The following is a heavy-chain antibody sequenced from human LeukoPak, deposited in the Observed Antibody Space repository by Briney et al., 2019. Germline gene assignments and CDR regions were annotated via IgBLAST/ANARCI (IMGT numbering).Heavy chain of an antibody. Sequence: ASVKVSCKASGYTFTSYDINCVPQATGQGLEWMGGMNPNSGNTGYAQKFQGRVTMTRNTSISTAYMELSSLRSEDTAVYYCARTRRIVVVPAARAKNYYYYYMDVWGKGTTVTVSS. CDR2: MNPNSGNT. CDR1: GYTFTSYD. CDR3: ARTRRIVVVPAARAKNYYYYYMDV. V-gene: IGHV1-8*01. D-gene: IGHD2-2*01. J-gene: IGHJ6*03.